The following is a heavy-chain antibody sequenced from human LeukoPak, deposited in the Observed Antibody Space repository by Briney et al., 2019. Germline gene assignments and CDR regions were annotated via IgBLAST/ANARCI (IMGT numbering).Heavy chain of an antibody. Sequence: SVKVSCKASGGTFSSYAISWVRQAPGQGLEWMGGIIPIFGTANYAQKFQGRATITADESTSTAYMELSSLRSEDTAVYYCASGRTSSGWLFDYWGQGTLVTVSS. V-gene: IGHV1-69*13. J-gene: IGHJ4*02. D-gene: IGHD6-19*01. CDR2: IIPIFGTA. CDR3: ASGRTSSGWLFDY. CDR1: GGTFSSYA.